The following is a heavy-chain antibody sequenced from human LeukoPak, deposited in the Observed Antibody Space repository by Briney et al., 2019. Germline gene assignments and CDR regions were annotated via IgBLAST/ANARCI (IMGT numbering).Heavy chain of an antibody. CDR3: AGYSTARRRWFDP. CDR1: GFTFTNFW. D-gene: IGHD5-18*01. J-gene: IGHJ5*02. Sequence: GGSLRLSCAASGFTFTNFWMSWVRQAPGKGLEWVTNIQQDGSEKDYVDSVKGRFTISRDNAKNSLYLQMNSLRAEDTAVYYCAGYSTARRRWFDPWGQGTLVTVSS. CDR2: IQQDGSEK. V-gene: IGHV3-7*01.